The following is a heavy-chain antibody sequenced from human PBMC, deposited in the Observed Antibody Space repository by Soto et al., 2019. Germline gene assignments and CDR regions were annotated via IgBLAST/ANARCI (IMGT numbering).Heavy chain of an antibody. V-gene: IGHV1-18*01. Sequence: ASVKVSCKASGYTFTSYGISWVRQAPGQGLEWMGWISAYNGNTNYAQKLQGRVTMTTDTSTSTAYMELRSLRSDDTAVYYCAKVRRRAGITMILVVIDFDYWGKGTLVTVP. J-gene: IGHJ4*02. CDR3: AKVRRRAGITMILVVIDFDY. CDR2: ISAYNGNT. CDR1: GYTFTSYG. D-gene: IGHD3-22*01.